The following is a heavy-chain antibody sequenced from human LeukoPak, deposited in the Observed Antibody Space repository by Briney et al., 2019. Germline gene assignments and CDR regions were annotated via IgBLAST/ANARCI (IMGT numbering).Heavy chain of an antibody. V-gene: IGHV1-46*03. J-gene: IGHJ3*02. CDR1: GYTFTSYY. CDR2: ISPSGGST. CDR3: ARVGYYYDSSGYYGAFDI. Sequence: ASVKVSCKASGYTFTSYYMHWVRQAPGQGLEWMGIISPSGGSTSYAQKFQGRVTMTRDTSTSTVYMELSSLRSEDTAVYYCARVGYYYDSSGYYGAFDIWGQGTMVTVSS. D-gene: IGHD3-22*01.